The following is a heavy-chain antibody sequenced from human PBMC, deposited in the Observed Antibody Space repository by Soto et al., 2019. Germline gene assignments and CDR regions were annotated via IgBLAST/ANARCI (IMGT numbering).Heavy chain of an antibody. V-gene: IGHV1-24*01. J-gene: IGHJ4*02. CDR1: GYTLTELS. Sequence: ASVKVSCKVSGYTLTELSMHWVRQAPGKGLERKGGFDPEESETIYAQKYQGRETMTEDTSTETAYMELSSLRYEETAKYYCGDFGSGSWPFDCWGQGILVTVSS. CDR3: GDFGSGSWPFDC. CDR2: FDPEESET. D-gene: IGHD1-26*01.